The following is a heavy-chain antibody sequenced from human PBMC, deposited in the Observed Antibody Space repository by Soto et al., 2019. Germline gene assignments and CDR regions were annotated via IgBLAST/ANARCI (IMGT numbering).Heavy chain of an antibody. V-gene: IGHV1-46*01. CDR1: GYTFTNYY. D-gene: IGHD6-19*01. J-gene: IGHJ4*02. Sequence: QVQLVQSGAEVKEPGASIKLSCKASGYTFTNYYIHWVRQAPAQGLEWMGIINPSGGGTSYAQNFQGRVTITRHPSTPTVYMQLNSLRSYDTAVYYCARPPGSGWGYSFASWGQGTLVTVSS. CDR2: INPSGGGT. CDR3: ARPPGSGWGYSFAS.